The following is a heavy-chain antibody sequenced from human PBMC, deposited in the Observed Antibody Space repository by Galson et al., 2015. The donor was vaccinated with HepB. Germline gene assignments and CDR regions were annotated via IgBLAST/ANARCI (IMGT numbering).Heavy chain of an antibody. CDR2: INPNSGGT. CDR1: GYTFTSYY. V-gene: IGHV1-2*02. CDR3: ARANIVVVPAAHPYYYYYYMDV. Sequence: SVKVSCKASGYTFTSYYMHWVRQAPGHGPEGMGWINPNSGGTNYAQKFQGRVTMTRDTSISTAYMELSRLRSDDTAVYYWARANIVVVPAAHPYYYYYYMDVWGKGTTVTVSS. D-gene: IGHD2-2*01. J-gene: IGHJ6*03.